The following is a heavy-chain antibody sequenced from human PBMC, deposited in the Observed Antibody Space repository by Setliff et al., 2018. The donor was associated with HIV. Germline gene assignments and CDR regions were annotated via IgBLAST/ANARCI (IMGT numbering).Heavy chain of an antibody. Sequence: GGSLRLSCAASGFTFSNYAMGWVRQVPGKGLEWVASISNTGRNTYYGDSVKGRFIISRDNSKNTAYLQMNSLRAEDTAMYYCAAFLVSPVTTQDYWGQGTPVTVSS. CDR2: ISNTGRNT. D-gene: IGHD4-17*01. CDR1: GFTFSNYA. V-gene: IGHV3-23*01. J-gene: IGHJ4*02. CDR3: AAFLVSPVTTQDY.